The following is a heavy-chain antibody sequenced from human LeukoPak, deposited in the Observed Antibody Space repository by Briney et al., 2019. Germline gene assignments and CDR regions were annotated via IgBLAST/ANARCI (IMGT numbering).Heavy chain of an antibody. Sequence: PGGSLRLCCAASGFTFSSYAMHLVRQAPGKGLEWVAVISYDGSNKYYADSVKGRFTISSENSKNTLYPQMNSLSAEDTAVSYCARALGEGSGYDPIRGYFDYWGQGTLVTVSS. CDR3: ARALGEGSGYDPIRGYFDY. J-gene: IGHJ4*02. CDR1: GFTFSSYA. V-gene: IGHV3-30*04. CDR2: ISYDGSNK. D-gene: IGHD5-12*01.